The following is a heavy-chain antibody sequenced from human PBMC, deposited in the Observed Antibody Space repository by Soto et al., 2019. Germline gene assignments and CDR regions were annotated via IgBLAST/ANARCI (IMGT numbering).Heavy chain of an antibody. CDR2: IYYSGST. Sequence: SETLSLTCTVSGGSISSSSYYWGWIRQPPGKGLEWIGSIYYSGSTYYNPSLKSRVTISVDTSKNQFSLKLSSVTAADTAVYYCARLKVPAYYGSGSQVPYYYYYMDVWGKGTTVTVSS. CDR3: ARLKVPAYYGSGSQVPYYYYYMDV. J-gene: IGHJ6*03. V-gene: IGHV4-39*01. CDR1: GGSISSSSYY. D-gene: IGHD3-10*01.